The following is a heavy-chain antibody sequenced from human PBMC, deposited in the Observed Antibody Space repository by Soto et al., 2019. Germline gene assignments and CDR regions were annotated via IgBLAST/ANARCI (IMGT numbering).Heavy chain of an antibody. Sequence: GGSLRLSCAASGFTFSSYAMSWVRQAPGKGLEWVSAISGSGGSTYYADSVKGRFTISRDNSKNTLYLQMNSLRAEDTAVYYCARENGCSSTSCYVDYYYYYMDVWGKGTTVTVSS. V-gene: IGHV3-23*01. CDR3: ARENGCSSTSCYVDYYYYYMDV. D-gene: IGHD2-2*01. CDR2: ISGSGGST. J-gene: IGHJ6*03. CDR1: GFTFSSYA.